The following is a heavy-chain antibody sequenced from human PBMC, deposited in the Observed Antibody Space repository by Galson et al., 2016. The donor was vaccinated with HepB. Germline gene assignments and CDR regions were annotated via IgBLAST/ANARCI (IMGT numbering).Heavy chain of an antibody. V-gene: IGHV3-53*01. CDR3: AREGCINGVCHLDGFDV. CDR1: GFSVSNND. CDR2: SYSGGRP. J-gene: IGHJ3*01. Sequence: SLRLSCAASGFSVSNNDASWVRQAPGKGLEWVSVSYSGGRPCYADSVKGRFTVSRDDSKNTLYLQMNSLRVEDTAVYYCAREGCINGVCHLDGFDVWGQGTMVTVSS. D-gene: IGHD2-8*01.